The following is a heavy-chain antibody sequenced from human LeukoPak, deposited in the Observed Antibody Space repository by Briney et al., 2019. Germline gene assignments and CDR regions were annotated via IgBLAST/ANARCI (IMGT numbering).Heavy chain of an antibody. Sequence: GGSLRLSCAASGFTFSSYAMSWVRQAPGKGLEWVSAISGSGGSTYYADSVKGRFTISRDNSKNTLYLQMNSLRAEDTAVYYCAKTSWRQRTTVGYYYYYGMDVWGQGTTVTVSS. D-gene: IGHD1/OR15-1a*01. CDR2: ISGSGGST. V-gene: IGHV3-23*01. CDR1: GFTFSSYA. J-gene: IGHJ6*02. CDR3: AKTSWRQRTTVGYYYYYGMDV.